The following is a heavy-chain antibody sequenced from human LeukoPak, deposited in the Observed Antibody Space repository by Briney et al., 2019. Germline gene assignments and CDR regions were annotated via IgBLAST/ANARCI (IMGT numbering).Heavy chain of an antibody. CDR1: GGSFSGSY. J-gene: IGHJ4*02. CDR2: INHSGST. Sequence: KASETLSLTCAVYGGSFSGSYWNWIRQPPGKGLEWIGEINHSGSTNYNPSLKSRVTISVDTSKNQFSLKLNSVTATDTAVYYCARHYGPWGQGTLVTVSS. D-gene: IGHD3-16*01. V-gene: IGHV4-34*01. CDR3: ARHYGP.